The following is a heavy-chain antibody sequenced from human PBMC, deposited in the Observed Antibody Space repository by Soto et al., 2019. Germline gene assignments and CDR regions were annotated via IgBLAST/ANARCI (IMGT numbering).Heavy chain of an antibody. D-gene: IGHD6-13*01. CDR1: GFTFSSYA. CDR2: ISGSGGST. CDR3: ATARSGSSWFYFDY. Sequence: GGSLRLSCAASGFTFSSYAMSWVRQAPGKGLEWVSAISGSGGSTYYADSVKGRFTISRDNSKNTLYLQMNSLRAEDTAVYYCATARSGSSWFYFDYWGQGTLVTVSS. J-gene: IGHJ4*02. V-gene: IGHV3-23*01.